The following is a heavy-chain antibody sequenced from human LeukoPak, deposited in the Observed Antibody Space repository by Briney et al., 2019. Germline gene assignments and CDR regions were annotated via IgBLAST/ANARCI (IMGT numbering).Heavy chain of an antibody. D-gene: IGHD6-19*01. Sequence: PSETLSLTCTVSGGSISSYYWSWIRQPPGKGLEWIGYIYYSGSTNYNPSLKSRVTISVDTSKSQFSLKLSSVTAADTAVYYCAREDSSGRHDAFDIWGQGTMVTVSS. CDR1: GGSISSYY. CDR3: AREDSSGRHDAFDI. J-gene: IGHJ3*02. V-gene: IGHV4-59*01. CDR2: IYYSGST.